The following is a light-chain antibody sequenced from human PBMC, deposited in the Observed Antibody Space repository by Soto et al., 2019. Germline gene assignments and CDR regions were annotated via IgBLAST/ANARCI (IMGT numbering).Light chain of an antibody. V-gene: IGKV1-8*01. Sequence: AIRMTQSPSSFSASTGDRVTITCRASQDISSSLAWFQQKPRRAPKLLIYSAFTLQSGVPSRFSGSASGTDFTLTISCLQSEDFATYYCQQYYTYPYTFVQGTKLEIK. CDR2: SAF. J-gene: IGKJ2*01. CDR3: QQYYTYPYT. CDR1: QDISSS.